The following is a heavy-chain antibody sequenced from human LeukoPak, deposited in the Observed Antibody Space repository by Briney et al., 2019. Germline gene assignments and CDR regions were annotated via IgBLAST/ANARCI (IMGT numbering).Heavy chain of an antibody. J-gene: IGHJ3*02. Sequence: ASVKVSCKASGGTFSSYAISWVRQAPGQWLEWMGRIIPIFGTANYAQKFQGRVTITTDESTSTAYMELSSLRSEDTAVYYCARDAIAAVYDAFDIWGQGTMVTVSS. D-gene: IGHD6-13*01. CDR3: ARDAIAAVYDAFDI. V-gene: IGHV1-69*05. CDR2: IIPIFGTA. CDR1: GGTFSSYA.